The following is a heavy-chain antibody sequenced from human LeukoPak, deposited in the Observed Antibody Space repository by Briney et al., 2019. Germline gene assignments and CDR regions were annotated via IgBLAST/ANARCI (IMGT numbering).Heavy chain of an antibody. CDR1: GGSFSGYY. CDR3: ARGSGDYVWGSYRYYLVKKNWFDP. J-gene: IGHJ5*02. CDR2: INHRGST. V-gene: IGHV4-34*01. Sequence: PSETLSLTCAVYGGSFSGYYWSWIRQPPGKGLEWIGEINHRGSTNYNPSLKSRVTISVDTSKNQFSLKLSSVTAADTAVYYCARGSGDYVWGSYRYYLVKKNWFDPWGQGTLVTVSS. D-gene: IGHD3-16*02.